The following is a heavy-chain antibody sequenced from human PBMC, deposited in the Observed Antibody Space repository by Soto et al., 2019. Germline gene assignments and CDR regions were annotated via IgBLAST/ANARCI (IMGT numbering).Heavy chain of an antibody. CDR1: GFTFSDYY. D-gene: IGHD1-7*01. V-gene: IGHV3-11*01. Sequence: GGSLRLSCAASGFTFSDYYMSWIRQAPGKGLEWVSYISSSGSTIYYADSVKGRFTISRDNAKNSLYLQMNSLRAEDTAVYYCARDKTGELELLPPNWFDPWGQGTLVTVS. CDR3: ARDKTGELELLPPNWFDP. J-gene: IGHJ5*02. CDR2: ISSSGSTI.